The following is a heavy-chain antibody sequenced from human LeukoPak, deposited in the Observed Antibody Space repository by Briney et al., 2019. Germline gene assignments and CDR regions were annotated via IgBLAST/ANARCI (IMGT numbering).Heavy chain of an antibody. J-gene: IGHJ4*02. CDR3: ARDWSYYFDY. CDR2: ISSSGITM. CDR1: GFTFSSFE. Sequence: PGGSLRLSCAASGFTFSSFEMNWVRQAPGKGLEWIPYISSSGITMYYADSVKGRFTISRDNAKSSLYLQMNSLRAEDTAVYYCARDWSYYFDYWGQGTLVTVSS. V-gene: IGHV3-48*03. D-gene: IGHD1-26*01.